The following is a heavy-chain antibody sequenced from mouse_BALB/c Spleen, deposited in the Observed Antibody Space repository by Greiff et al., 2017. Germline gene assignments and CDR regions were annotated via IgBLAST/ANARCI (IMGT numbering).Heavy chain of an antibody. V-gene: IGHV1-80*01. CDR2: IYPGDGDT. CDR1: GYAFSSYW. J-gene: IGHJ2*01. Sequence: QVQLQQSGAELVRPGSSVKISCKASGYAFSSYWMNWVKQRPGQGLEWIGQIYPGDGDTNYNGKFKGKATLTADKSSSTAYMQLSSLTSEDSAVYFCARYYGNYVGYFDYWGQGTTLTVSS. CDR3: ARYYGNYVGYFDY. D-gene: IGHD2-1*01.